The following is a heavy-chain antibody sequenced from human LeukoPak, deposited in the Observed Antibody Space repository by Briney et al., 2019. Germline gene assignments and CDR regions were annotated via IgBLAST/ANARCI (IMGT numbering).Heavy chain of an antibody. Sequence: GASVKVSCKVSGYTLTELSMHWVRQAPGKGLEWMGGFDPEDGETIYAQKFQGRVTMTEDTSTDTAYMELSSLRSEDTAVYYCATDYAHYDNSGDAFDIWGQGTMVTVSS. J-gene: IGHJ3*02. CDR3: ATDYAHYDNSGDAFDI. D-gene: IGHD3-22*01. V-gene: IGHV1-24*01. CDR2: FDPEDGET. CDR1: GYTLTELS.